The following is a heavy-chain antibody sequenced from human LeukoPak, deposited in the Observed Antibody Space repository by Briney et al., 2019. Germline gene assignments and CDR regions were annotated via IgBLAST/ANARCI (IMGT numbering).Heavy chain of an antibody. CDR3: ERDKILEWSDAFDI. J-gene: IGHJ3*02. CDR2: IYTSRST. V-gene: IGHV4-61*02. Sequence: PSQTLSLTCTVSGGSIISGSCYGSWIRQPAGKGLEWIGRIYTSRSTNYNPSLKSRVTISVDTSKNQFSLKLSSVTAADTAVYYCERDKILEWSDAFDIWGQGTMVTVSS. D-gene: IGHD3-3*01. CDR1: GGSIISGSCY.